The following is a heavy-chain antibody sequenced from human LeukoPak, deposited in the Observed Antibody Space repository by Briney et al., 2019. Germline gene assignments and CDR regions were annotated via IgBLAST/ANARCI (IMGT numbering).Heavy chain of an antibody. V-gene: IGHV3-15*01. CDR3: TTDGSTSCYGCDY. D-gene: IGHD2-2*01. J-gene: IGHJ4*02. Sequence: PGGSLRLSCAASGFTFSNAWMSWVRQAPGKGLEWVGRIKSKTDGGTTDYAAPVKGRYTISRDDSKNTLYLQMNSLKTEDTAVYYCTTDGSTSCYGCDYWGQGTLVTVSS. CDR2: IKSKTDGGTT. CDR1: GFTFSNAW.